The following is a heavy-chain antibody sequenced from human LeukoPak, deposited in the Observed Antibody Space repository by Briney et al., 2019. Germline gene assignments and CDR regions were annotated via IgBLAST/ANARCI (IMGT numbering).Heavy chain of an antibody. J-gene: IGHJ4*02. V-gene: IGHV4-34*01. CDR1: GGSSSGYY. D-gene: IGHD2-15*01. CDR2: INHSGST. CDR3: ARGFRGYCSGGSCYRKVLFDY. Sequence: PSETLSLTCAVYGGSSSGYYWSWIRQPPGKGLEWIGEINHSGSTNYNPSLKSRVTISVDTSKNQFSLKLSSVTAADTAVYYCARGFRGYCSGGSCYRKVLFDYWGQGTLVTVSS.